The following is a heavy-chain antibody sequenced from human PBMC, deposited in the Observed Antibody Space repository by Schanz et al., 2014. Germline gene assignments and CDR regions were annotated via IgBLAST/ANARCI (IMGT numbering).Heavy chain of an antibody. J-gene: IGHJ6*02. CDR1: GFSFSSYS. CDR3: ARDFDDRRGYGSGYCLGDCMDV. CDR2: IATSSSTR. D-gene: IGHD3-10*01. Sequence: DLVESGGGLIQRGESLRLSCSASGFSFSSYSMNWVRQAPGKGLEWLSYIATSSSTRHYADSVKGRVTISRDNAKNSVSLQMRRLRVEDTAVYYCARDFDDRRGYGSGYCLGDCMDVWGQGTTVTVSS. V-gene: IGHV3-48*01.